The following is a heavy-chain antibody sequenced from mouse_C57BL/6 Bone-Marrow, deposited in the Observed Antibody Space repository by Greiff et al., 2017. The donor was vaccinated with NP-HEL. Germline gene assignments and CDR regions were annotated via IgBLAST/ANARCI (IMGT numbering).Heavy chain of an antibody. CDR2: IDPETCGT. V-gene: IGHV1-23*01. CDR3: TRSCLPWFAY. Sequence: LQQSGAELVRPGASVKLSCKASGYTFTDYEMHCVKQPPVHGLEWIGAIDPETCGTAYNQKFKGKATLTADKSASTAYRKLRSLTSEDSAVYYYTRSCLPWFAYWGQGTLVTVSA. J-gene: IGHJ3*01. CDR1: GYTFTDYE.